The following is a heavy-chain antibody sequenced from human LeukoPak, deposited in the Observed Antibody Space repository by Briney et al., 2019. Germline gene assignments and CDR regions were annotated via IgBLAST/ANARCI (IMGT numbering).Heavy chain of an antibody. Sequence: SETLSLTCTVSGGSISSGDYYWSWIRQPPGKGLEWIGYIYYSGSTYYNPSLKSRVTISVDTSKNQFSLKLSSVTAADTAVYYCARDWRSSSPRVDPWGQGTLVTVSS. D-gene: IGHD6-13*01. CDR1: GGSISSGDYY. CDR3: ARDWRSSSPRVDP. CDR2: IYYSGST. V-gene: IGHV4-30-4*01. J-gene: IGHJ5*02.